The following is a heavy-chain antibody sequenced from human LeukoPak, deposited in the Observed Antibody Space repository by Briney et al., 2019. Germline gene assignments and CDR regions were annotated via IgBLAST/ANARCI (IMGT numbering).Heavy chain of an antibody. CDR3: ARLGSTMVRGALFDY. CDR1: GGSISSSSYY. V-gene: IGHV4-39*01. Sequence: SETLSLTCTVSGGSISSSSYYWGWIRQPPGKGLEWIGSIYYSGSIYYNPSLKSRVTISVDTSKNQFSLKLSSVTAADTAVYYCARLGSTMVRGALFDYWGQGTLVTVSS. CDR2: IYYSGSI. J-gene: IGHJ4*02. D-gene: IGHD3-10*01.